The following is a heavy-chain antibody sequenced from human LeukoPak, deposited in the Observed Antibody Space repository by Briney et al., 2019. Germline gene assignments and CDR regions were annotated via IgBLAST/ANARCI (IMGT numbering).Heavy chain of an antibody. Sequence: PGGSLRLSCAASGFTFSSFVMSWVRQAPGKGLEWVSAISGSGGSTYYADSVKGRFTISRDNSKNTLYLQMNSLRVEDTAVYYCAKDRGIISDYWGQGTLVTVSS. CDR3: AKDRGIISDY. J-gene: IGHJ4*02. V-gene: IGHV3-23*01. CDR2: ISGSGGST. D-gene: IGHD3-10*01. CDR1: GFTFSSFV.